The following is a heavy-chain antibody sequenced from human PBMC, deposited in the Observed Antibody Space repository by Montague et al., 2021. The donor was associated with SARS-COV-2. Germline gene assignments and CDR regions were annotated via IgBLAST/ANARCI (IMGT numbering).Heavy chain of an antibody. CDR2: IYYNGST. D-gene: IGHD5/OR15-5a*01. Sequence: SETLSLTCTVSGGSISSSSYYWGWIRQPPGKGLEWIGSIYYNGSTYYNPSLKSRVTISVDTSKNQFSLKLSSVTAADTAVYYCARLYDSSSYYYGMDVWGQGTTVTVSS. CDR1: GGSISSSSYY. V-gene: IGHV4-39*01. J-gene: IGHJ6*02. CDR3: ARLYDSSSYYYGMDV.